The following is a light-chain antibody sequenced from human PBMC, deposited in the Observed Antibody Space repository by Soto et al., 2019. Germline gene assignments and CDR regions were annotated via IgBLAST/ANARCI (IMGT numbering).Light chain of an antibody. V-gene: IGKV1-5*03. J-gene: IGKJ4*01. Sequence: DIQMTQSPSTLSASVGDRVTITCRDSQSISNWLAWYQQKPGKAPKLLIYRASSLESGVPSRFSSSGSGTEFTLTISSLQPDDFATYYCQQYNSYSPRLTFGGGTKV. CDR1: QSISNW. CDR2: RAS. CDR3: QQYNSYSPRLT.